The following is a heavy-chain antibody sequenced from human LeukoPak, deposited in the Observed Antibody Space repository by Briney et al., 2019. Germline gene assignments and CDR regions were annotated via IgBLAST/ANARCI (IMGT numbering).Heavy chain of an antibody. J-gene: IGHJ4*02. CDR3: ASASANHYFDY. Sequence: ASVKVSCKASGYTFTSYYMHRVRQAPGQGLEWMGIINSSGGSTSYAQKFQGRVTMTRDMSTSTVYMELSSLRSEDTAVYYCASASANHYFDYWGQGTLVTVSS. V-gene: IGHV1-46*01. CDR2: INSSGGST. D-gene: IGHD4/OR15-4a*01. CDR1: GYTFTSYY.